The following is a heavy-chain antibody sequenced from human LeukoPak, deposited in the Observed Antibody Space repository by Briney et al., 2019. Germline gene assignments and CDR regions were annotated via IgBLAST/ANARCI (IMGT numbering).Heavy chain of an antibody. Sequence: GGSLRLSCAASGFTFSSYWMSWVRQAPGKGLEWVANIKQDGSEKYYVDSVKGRFTISRDNAKNSLYLQMNSLRAEDTAVYYCARAIPPGTTYYYYYYMDVWGKGTTVTVSS. D-gene: IGHD2-21*01. V-gene: IGHV3-7*01. CDR1: GFTFSSYW. J-gene: IGHJ6*03. CDR3: ARAIPPGTTYYYYYYMDV. CDR2: IKQDGSEK.